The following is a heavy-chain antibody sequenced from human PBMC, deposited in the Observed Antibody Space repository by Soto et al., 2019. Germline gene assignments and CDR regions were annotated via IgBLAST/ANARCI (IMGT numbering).Heavy chain of an antibody. Sequence: QVQLQESGPGLVKPSQTLSLTCTVSGGSISSGDYYWSWIRQPPGKGLEWIGYIYYSGSTYYNPSLKSRVTISVDTSKNQFSLKLSSVTAADTAVYYCARGAYDYVWGSYLMDVWGQGTTVTVSS. CDR2: IYYSGST. CDR3: ARGAYDYVWGSYLMDV. J-gene: IGHJ6*02. V-gene: IGHV4-30-4*01. D-gene: IGHD3-16*02. CDR1: GGSISSGDYY.